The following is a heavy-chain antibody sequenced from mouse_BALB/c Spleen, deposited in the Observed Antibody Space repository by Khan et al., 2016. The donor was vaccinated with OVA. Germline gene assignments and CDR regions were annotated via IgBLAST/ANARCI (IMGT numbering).Heavy chain of an antibody. CDR1: GYSFTGYF. V-gene: IGHV1-20*02. J-gene: IGHJ2*01. D-gene: IGHD1-1*01. CDR2: INPHIGET. CDR3: ARIYRSDFDY. Sequence: VQLQQSGPELVKPGASVKISCKASGYSFTGYFMNWVVQSHGKSLEWIGRINPHIGETFYNQKFKDKATLTVDESSSTAHMELRSLASEDSAVYYCARIYRSDFDYWGQGTTLTVSS.